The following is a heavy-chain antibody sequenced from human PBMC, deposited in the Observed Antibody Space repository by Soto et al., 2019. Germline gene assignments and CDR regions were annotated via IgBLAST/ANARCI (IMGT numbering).Heavy chain of an antibody. D-gene: IGHD5-18*01. CDR3: ARESDTAMAPDAFDI. Sequence: SVKVSCKASGGIFSNHAISWVRQAPGQGLEWMGGIIPIFGTANYAQRFQGRVTITADESTSTAYMEVSSLRSEDTAVYFCARESDTAMAPDAFDIWGQGTMVTVSS. V-gene: IGHV1-69*13. J-gene: IGHJ3*02. CDR2: IIPIFGTA. CDR1: GGIFSNHA.